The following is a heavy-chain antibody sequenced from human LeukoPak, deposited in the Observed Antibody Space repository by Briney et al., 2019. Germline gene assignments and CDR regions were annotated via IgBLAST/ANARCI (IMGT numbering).Heavy chain of an antibody. V-gene: IGHV4-59*01. Sequence: KPSETLSLTCTVSGGSISSYYWSWIRQPPGKGLEWIGYIYYSGSTNYNPSLKSRVTISVDTSKNQFSLKLSSVTAADTAVYYCASSYYYGSGSYYGLVYFDYRGQGTLVTVSS. J-gene: IGHJ4*02. CDR3: ASSYYYGSGSYYGLVYFDY. CDR2: IYYSGST. D-gene: IGHD3-10*01. CDR1: GGSISSYY.